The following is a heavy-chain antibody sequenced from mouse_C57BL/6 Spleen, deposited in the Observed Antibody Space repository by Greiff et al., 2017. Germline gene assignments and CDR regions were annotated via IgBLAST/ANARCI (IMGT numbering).Heavy chain of an antibody. V-gene: IGHV1-66*01. Sequence: VQLQQSGPELVKPGASVKISCKASGYSFTSYYIHWVKQRPGQGLEWIGWIYPGSGNTKYNEKFKGKATLTADTSSSTAYMQLSSLPSEDSAVYCCARGNCDNYFVYWGQGTTLTVSS. CDR3: ARGNCDNYFVY. J-gene: IGHJ2*01. CDR2: IYPGSGNT. CDR1: GYSFTSYY. D-gene: IGHD4-1*01.